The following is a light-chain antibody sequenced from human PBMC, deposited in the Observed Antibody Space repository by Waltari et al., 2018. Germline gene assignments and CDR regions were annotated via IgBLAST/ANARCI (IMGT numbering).Light chain of an antibody. V-gene: IGKV1-5*03. CDR3: QQYSSYSS. Sequence: DLQMTQSPSSLSASVGARVTITCRASQSISNWLAWYQQKPGKAPTRLIYQASILKSGVPSRFSGSGSGTQFTLTISSLQPGDVATYYCQQYSSYSSFGQGTKLEIK. CDR1: QSISNW. J-gene: IGKJ2*01. CDR2: QAS.